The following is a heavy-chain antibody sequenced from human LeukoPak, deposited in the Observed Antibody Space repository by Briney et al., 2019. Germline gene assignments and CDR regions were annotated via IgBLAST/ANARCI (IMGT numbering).Heavy chain of an antibody. CDR1: GYTFTSYY. Sequence: GASVKVSCKASGYTFTSYYMHWVRQAPGQGLEWMGIINPSGGSTSYAQKFQARVTMTRDTSTSTVYMELSSLRSEDTAVYYCARAEGIAAAGSKSEAYYFDYWGQGTLVTVSS. J-gene: IGHJ4*02. D-gene: IGHD6-13*01. V-gene: IGHV1-46*01. CDR2: INPSGGST. CDR3: ARAEGIAAAGSKSEAYYFDY.